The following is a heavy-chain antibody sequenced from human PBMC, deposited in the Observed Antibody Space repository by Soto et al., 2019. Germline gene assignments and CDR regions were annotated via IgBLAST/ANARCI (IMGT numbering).Heavy chain of an antibody. V-gene: IGHV4-30-2*01. J-gene: IGHJ3*02. CDR2: MYHRGIT. CDR3: ARGVDI. Sequence: QLQLQESGSGLVKPSQTLSLTCAVSGGAISSGGYSWSWIRQPPGKGLEWVGYMYHRGITYYNPSLKRRLTISVDSSKNQFSLKLSSVTAADTAVYYCARGVDIGGQGNMVTVSS. CDR1: GGAISSGGYS.